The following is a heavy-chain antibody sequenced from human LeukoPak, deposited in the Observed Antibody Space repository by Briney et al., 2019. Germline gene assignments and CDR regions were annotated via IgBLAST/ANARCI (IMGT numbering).Heavy chain of an antibody. D-gene: IGHD3-22*01. J-gene: IGHJ4*02. CDR3: ARTYYYDSSGYYWDY. CDR2: INPNDGDT. V-gene: IGHV1-2*02. CDR1: GYTFTDYY. Sequence: GASVKVSCKASGYTFTDYYMHWVRQAPGQGLEWMGWINPNDGDTNYAQKFQGRVTMTRDTSISTAYMELSRLRSDDTAVYYCARTYYYDSSGYYWDYWGQGTLVTVSS.